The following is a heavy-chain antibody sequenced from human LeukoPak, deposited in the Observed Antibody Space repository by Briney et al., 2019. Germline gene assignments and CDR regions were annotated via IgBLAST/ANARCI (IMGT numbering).Heavy chain of an antibody. CDR1: GFTFSSYW. CDR2: IKQDGSEK. Sequence: PGGSLRLSCAASGFTFSSYWMSWVRQAPGKELEWVANIKQDGSEKYYVDSVKGRFTISRDNAKNSLYLQMNSLRAEDTAVYYCARGDGYNCGYFDYWGQGTLVTVSS. D-gene: IGHD5-24*01. CDR3: ARGDGYNCGYFDY. V-gene: IGHV3-7*01. J-gene: IGHJ4*02.